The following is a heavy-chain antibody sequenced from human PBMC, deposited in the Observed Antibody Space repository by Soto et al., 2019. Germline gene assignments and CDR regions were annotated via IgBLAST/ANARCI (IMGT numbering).Heavy chain of an antibody. CDR3: ARSRGITMIVVVIKDAFDI. V-gene: IGHV3-48*03. Sequence: HPGGSLRLSCAASGFTFSSYEMNWVRQAPGKGLEWVSYISSSGSTIYYADSVKGRFTISRDNAKNSLYLQMNSLRAEDTAVYYCARSRGITMIVVVIKDAFDIWGQGTMVTVSS. J-gene: IGHJ3*02. D-gene: IGHD3-22*01. CDR1: GFTFSSYE. CDR2: ISSSGSTI.